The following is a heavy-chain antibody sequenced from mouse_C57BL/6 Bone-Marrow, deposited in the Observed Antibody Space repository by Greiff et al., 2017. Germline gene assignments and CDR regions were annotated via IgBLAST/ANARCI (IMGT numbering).Heavy chain of an antibody. CDR1: GYSITSGYY. Sequence: EVQLVESGPGLVKPSQSLSLTCSVTGYSITSGYYWNWIRQFPGNKLEWMGYISYDGSNNYNPSLKNRISITRDTSKNQFFLKLNSVTTEDTATYYCARDSYDFYAMDYWGQGTSVTVSS. CDR2: ISYDGSN. CDR3: ARDSYDFYAMDY. V-gene: IGHV3-6*01. D-gene: IGHD6-5*01. J-gene: IGHJ4*01.